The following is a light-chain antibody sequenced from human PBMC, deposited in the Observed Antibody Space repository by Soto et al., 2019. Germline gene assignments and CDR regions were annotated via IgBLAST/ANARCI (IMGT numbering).Light chain of an antibody. CDR2: GHN. CDR1: YANIGAGYE. Sequence: QSALTQPPSVSGAPGQRVTISCTGSYANIGAGYEVHWYQQIPGTAPKLLISGHNNRPSGVPDRFFGSKSGTSASLTIIGLQAEDEADYYCQSYDTGLTGHVLFGGGTKLTVL. V-gene: IGLV1-40*01. J-gene: IGLJ2*01. CDR3: QSYDTGLTGHVL.